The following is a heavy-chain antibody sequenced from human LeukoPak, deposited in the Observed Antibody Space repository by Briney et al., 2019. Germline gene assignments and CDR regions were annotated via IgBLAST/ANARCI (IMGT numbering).Heavy chain of an antibody. D-gene: IGHD3-22*01. J-gene: IGHJ5*02. Sequence: SETLSLTCTVSGGSISNYYWTWIRQPPGKALEWIGYVYHSGTTNYNPSLKSRVTISVDTSKNQFSLKLTSVTAADTAVYYCARDSGYYYESHWFDPWGQGTLVTVSS. CDR2: VYHSGTT. CDR3: ARDSGYYYESHWFDP. V-gene: IGHV4-59*01. CDR1: GGSISNYY.